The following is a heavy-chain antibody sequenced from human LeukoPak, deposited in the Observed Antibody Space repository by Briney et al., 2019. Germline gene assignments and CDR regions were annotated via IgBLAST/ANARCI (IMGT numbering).Heavy chain of an antibody. CDR3: AATVYYCSGGGCYNYYYGMDV. CDR1: GFTFTSSA. V-gene: IGHV1-58*02. CDR2: IVVGSGHT. J-gene: IGHJ6*02. Sequence: AASVKVSCKASGFTFTSSAMQWVRQARGQRLEWIGWIVVGSGHTNYAQKFQERVTITRDMSTSTAYMEVSSLRSEDTAVYYCAATVYYCSGGGCYNYYYGMDVWGQGTTVTVSS. D-gene: IGHD2-15*01.